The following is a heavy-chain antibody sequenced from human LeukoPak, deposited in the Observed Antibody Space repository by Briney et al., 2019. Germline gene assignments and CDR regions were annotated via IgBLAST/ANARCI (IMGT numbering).Heavy chain of an antibody. Sequence: APVKVSCKASGYTFTRYGISWVRQAPGQGLEWMGWISAHNGNTNYAQKVQGRVTMTRDTSTSTAYMELRSLRSDDTAVYYCARVDKDGDYWGQGTLVTVSS. CDR1: GYTFTRYG. CDR3: ARVDKDGDY. D-gene: IGHD5/OR15-5a*01. J-gene: IGHJ4*02. V-gene: IGHV1-18*04. CDR2: ISAHNGNT.